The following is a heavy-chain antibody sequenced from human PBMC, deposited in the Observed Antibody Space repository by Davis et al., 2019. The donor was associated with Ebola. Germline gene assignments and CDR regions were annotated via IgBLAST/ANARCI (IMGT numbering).Heavy chain of an antibody. Sequence: ASVKVSCKASGYTFTSYAMNWVRQAPGQGLEWMGWITTNTGNPTYAQGFTGRFVFSLDTSVSTAYLQISSLKAEDTAVYYCARPGEYDTSSGLPYWGQGTLVTVSS. D-gene: IGHD6-6*01. CDR3: ARPGEYDTSSGLPY. J-gene: IGHJ4*02. V-gene: IGHV7-4-1*02. CDR1: GYTFTSYA. CDR2: ITTNTGNP.